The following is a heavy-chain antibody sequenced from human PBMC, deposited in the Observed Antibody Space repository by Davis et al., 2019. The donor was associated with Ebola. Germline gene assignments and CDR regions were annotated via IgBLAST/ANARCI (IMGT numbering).Heavy chain of an antibody. Sequence: PSETLSLTCTVSGGSIPTSHYYWGWIRQPPGTGLEWIGRFYYGGNTYYNPSLRSRVTISVDTSRNQFSLRLTSVIAADTAVYYCAGLGGTDAFDIWDLGTVVTVSS. V-gene: IGHV4-39*01. J-gene: IGHJ3*02. CDR1: GGSIPTSHYY. D-gene: IGHD3-16*01. CDR2: FYYGGNT. CDR3: AGLGGTDAFDI.